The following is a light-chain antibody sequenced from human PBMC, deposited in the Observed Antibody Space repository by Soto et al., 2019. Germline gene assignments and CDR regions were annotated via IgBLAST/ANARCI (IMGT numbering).Light chain of an antibody. CDR1: QSVSSN. Sequence: EIVMTQSPATLSVSPGERATLSCRASQSVSSNLAWYQQKPGQAPRLLIYGASTRATGIPARFSGSGSGTEFTLTISSLQSEDFAVYYCQQYRTFGQGTRWISN. CDR2: GAS. V-gene: IGKV3-15*01. J-gene: IGKJ1*01. CDR3: QQYRT.